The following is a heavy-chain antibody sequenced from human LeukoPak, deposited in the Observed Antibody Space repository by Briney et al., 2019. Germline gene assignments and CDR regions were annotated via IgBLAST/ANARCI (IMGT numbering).Heavy chain of an antibody. V-gene: IGHV3-7*04. CDR1: GFTFSSYE. D-gene: IGHD6-13*01. J-gene: IGHJ4*02. Sequence: GGSLRLSCAASGFTFSSYEMNWVRQAPGKGLEWVANIKQDGSEKYYVDSVKGRFTISRDNAKNSLYLQMNSLRAEDTAVYYCARGVIAAAGTHWRLVPGGGIFDYWGQGTLVTVSS. CDR2: IKQDGSEK. CDR3: ARGVIAAAGTHWRLVPGGGIFDY.